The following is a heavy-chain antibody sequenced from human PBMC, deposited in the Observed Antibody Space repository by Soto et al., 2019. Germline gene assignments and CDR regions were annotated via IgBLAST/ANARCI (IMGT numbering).Heavy chain of an antibody. V-gene: IGHV3-23*01. CDR2: ISGSGGST. Sequence: GGSLRLSCAASGFTFSSYAMSWVRQAPGKGLEWVSAISGSGGSTYYADSVKGRFTISRDNSKNTLYLQMNSLRAEDTAVYYCAKVTPAGGVPAAPYSSSFPYWGQGTLVTVSS. CDR1: GFTFSSYA. J-gene: IGHJ4*02. D-gene: IGHD6-13*01. CDR3: AKVTPAGGVPAAPYSSSFPY.